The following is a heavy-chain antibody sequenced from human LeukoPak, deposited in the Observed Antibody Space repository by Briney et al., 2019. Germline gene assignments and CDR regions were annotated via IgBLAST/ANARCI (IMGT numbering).Heavy chain of an antibody. V-gene: IGHV5-51*03. CDR2: IYPGDSDT. Sequence: GESLTLSCKGSGYTFTSYWIGWVRQMPGKGLEWMGIIYPGDSDTRYSPSFQGQVTISADKSISTAYLQWSSLKASDTAMYYCARDGYGGNDAFDIWGQGTMVTVSS. CDR3: ARDGYGGNDAFDI. J-gene: IGHJ3*02. CDR1: GYTFTSYW. D-gene: IGHD4-23*01.